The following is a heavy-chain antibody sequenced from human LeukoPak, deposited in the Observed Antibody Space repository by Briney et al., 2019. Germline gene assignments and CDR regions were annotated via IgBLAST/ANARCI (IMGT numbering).Heavy chain of an antibody. D-gene: IGHD6-19*01. CDR2: IYYSRST. Sequence: SETLSLTCTVAGGSISSYYWSWIRQPPGKGLEWIGYIYYSRSTNYNPSLKSRVTISVDTSKNQFSLKLSSVTAADTAVYYCARVAVAGTWAFDIWGQGTMVTVSS. V-gene: IGHV4-59*01. CDR1: GGSISSYY. J-gene: IGHJ3*02. CDR3: ARVAVAGTWAFDI.